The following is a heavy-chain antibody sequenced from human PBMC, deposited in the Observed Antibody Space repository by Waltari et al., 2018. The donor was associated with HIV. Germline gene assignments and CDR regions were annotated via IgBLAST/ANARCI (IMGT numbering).Heavy chain of an antibody. CDR2: IDYSGST. J-gene: IGHJ4*02. Sequence: QVQLQESGPGLVKPSETLSLTCPVSGGSISSYFCTWIRQPPGKGLEWIGYIDYSGSTNYKSSLKSRVTISVDTSMNQCSLKLSSVTAADTAVYFCAGSDSTGFPWYWGQGTLVTVSS. D-gene: IGHD3-9*01. CDR3: AGSDSTGFPWY. V-gene: IGHV4-59*01. CDR1: GGSISSYF.